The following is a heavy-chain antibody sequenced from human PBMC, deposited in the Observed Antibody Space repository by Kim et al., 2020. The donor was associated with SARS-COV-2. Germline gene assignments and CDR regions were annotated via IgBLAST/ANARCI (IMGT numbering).Heavy chain of an antibody. J-gene: IGHJ5*02. Sequence: ASVKVSCKASGYTFTSYAMNWVRQAPGQGLEWMGWINTNTGNPTYAQGFTGRFVFSLDTSVSTAYLQISSLKAEDTAVYYCARDAIVVVPAAMGHWFDHWGQGTLVTVSS. CDR3: ARDAIVVVPAAMGHWFDH. CDR2: INTNTGNP. V-gene: IGHV7-4-1*02. CDR1: GYTFTSYA. D-gene: IGHD2-2*01.